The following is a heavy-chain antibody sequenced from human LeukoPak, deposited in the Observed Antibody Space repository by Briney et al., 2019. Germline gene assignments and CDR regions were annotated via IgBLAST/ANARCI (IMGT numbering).Heavy chain of an antibody. Sequence: TLSETLSLTCCVSCGSINNTNWGICLRQPPGQGLEYIGEISLTGLTHYNPSLESRVTVYLDKSKNQLSLNLTSVTAADTAVYYCSGENGAFSPFGYWGQGTLVTVLS. CDR1: CGSINNTNW. CDR3: SGENGAFSPFGY. CDR2: ISLTGLT. V-gene: IGHV4-4*02. J-gene: IGHJ4*02. D-gene: IGHD2-8*01.